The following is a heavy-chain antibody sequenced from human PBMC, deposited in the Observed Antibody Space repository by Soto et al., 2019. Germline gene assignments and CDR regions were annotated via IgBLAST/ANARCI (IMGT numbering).Heavy chain of an antibody. J-gene: IGHJ5*02. CDR1: GGSISSYY. Sequence: SETLSLTCTASGGSISSYYWSWIRQPPGKGLEWIGYIYYSGSTNYNPSLKSRVTISVDTSKNQFSLKLSSVTAADTAVYYCARAPVVVVPAAIGDPPWYNWFDPWGQGAMVTVSS. CDR2: IYYSGST. D-gene: IGHD2-2*02. CDR3: ARAPVVVVPAAIGDPPWYNWFDP. V-gene: IGHV4-59*01.